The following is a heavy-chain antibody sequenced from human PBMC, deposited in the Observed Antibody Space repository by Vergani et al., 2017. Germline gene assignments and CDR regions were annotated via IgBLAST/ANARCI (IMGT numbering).Heavy chain of an antibody. CDR3: ARVGLQLWRTFDI. Sequence: QVQLQESGPGLVKPPGTRSLTCAVSGGSISDTHWWSWVRQSPGKGLEWIGEIYHSGSTNYNPSLQSRVTISVDKSKSQFSLRLTSVTAADTAVYYCARVGLQLWRTFDIWGQGTMVTVSS. CDR1: GGSISDTHW. J-gene: IGHJ3*02. V-gene: IGHV4-4*03. CDR2: IYHSGST. D-gene: IGHD5-18*01.